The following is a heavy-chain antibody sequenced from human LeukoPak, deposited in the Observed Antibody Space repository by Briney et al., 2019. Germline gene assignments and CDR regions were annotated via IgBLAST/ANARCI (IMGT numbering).Heavy chain of an antibody. CDR1: GYTFTSYA. D-gene: IGHD3-22*01. V-gene: IGHV7-4-1*02. Sequence: ASVKVSCKASGYTFTSYAMNWVRQAPGQGLEWMGWINTNTGNPTYAQGFTGRFVFSLDTSVSTAYLQISSLKAEETAVYYCTMDSSGYSFDYWGQGTLVTVSS. J-gene: IGHJ4*02. CDR3: TMDSSGYSFDY. CDR2: INTNTGNP.